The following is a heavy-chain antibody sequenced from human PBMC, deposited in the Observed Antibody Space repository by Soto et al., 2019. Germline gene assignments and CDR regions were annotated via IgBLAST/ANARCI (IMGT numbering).Heavy chain of an antibody. Sequence: ASVKVSCKASGYTFTSYDINWVRQATGQGLEWMGWMNPNSGNTGYAQKFQGRVTMTRNTSISTAYMELSSLRSEDTAVYYCARGYCSGGSCYSDSFDPWGQGTLVTVSS. D-gene: IGHD2-15*01. CDR3: ARGYCSGGSCYSDSFDP. V-gene: IGHV1-8*01. J-gene: IGHJ5*02. CDR2: MNPNSGNT. CDR1: GYTFTSYD.